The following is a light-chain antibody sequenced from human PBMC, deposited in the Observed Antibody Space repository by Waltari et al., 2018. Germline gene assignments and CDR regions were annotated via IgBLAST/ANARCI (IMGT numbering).Light chain of an antibody. J-gene: IGLJ3*02. V-gene: IGLV2-14*03. CDR3: SSYTISNTLV. CDR1: SSDVGGYNY. Sequence: QSALTQPASVSGSPGQSITISCTGSSSDVGGYNYVSWYQQHPGRAPKLMIYDVSDRPSGVSNRFSGFKSGNTASLTISGLQAEDEADYYCSSYTISNTLVFGGGTKLTVL. CDR2: DVS.